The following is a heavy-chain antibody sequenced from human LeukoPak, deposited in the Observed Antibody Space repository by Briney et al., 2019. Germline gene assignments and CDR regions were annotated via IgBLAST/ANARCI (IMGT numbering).Heavy chain of an antibody. CDR2: FDPEDGET. Sequence: ASVKVSCKVSGYTLTELSMHWVRQAPGKGLEWMGGFDPEDGETIYAQKFQGRVTMTEDTSTDTAYMELSSLKSDDTAVYYCARVGYCSRGVCYNYDYWGQGTQVTVSS. J-gene: IGHJ4*02. D-gene: IGHD2-8*01. CDR1: GYTLTELS. CDR3: ARVGYCSRGVCYNYDY. V-gene: IGHV1-24*01.